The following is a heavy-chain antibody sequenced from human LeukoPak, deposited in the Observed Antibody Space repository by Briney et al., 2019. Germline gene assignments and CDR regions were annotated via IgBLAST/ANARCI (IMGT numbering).Heavy chain of an antibody. Sequence: GGSLRLSCAASGFTFRTYGMHWVRQAPGKGLEWVAVISYDGSNKYYADSVKGRFTISRDNSKNTLYLQMNSLRAEDTAVYYCAKDRNFGSGSYYLFDYWGQGALVTVSS. D-gene: IGHD3-10*01. V-gene: IGHV3-30*18. J-gene: IGHJ4*02. CDR3: AKDRNFGSGSYYLFDY. CDR2: ISYDGSNK. CDR1: GFTFRTYG.